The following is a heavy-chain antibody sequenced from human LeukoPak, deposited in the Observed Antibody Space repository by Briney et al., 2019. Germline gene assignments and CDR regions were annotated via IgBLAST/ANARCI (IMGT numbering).Heavy chain of an antibody. D-gene: IGHD3-22*01. Sequence: ASVKVSCKASGYTVTGYYMHWVRQAPGQRLEWMGWINPNSGGTNYAQKFQGRVTMTRDTSISTAYMELSRLRAEDTALYYCAKDGASGGYYDSSGYYDFDYWGQGTLVTVSS. J-gene: IGHJ4*02. CDR2: INPNSGGT. V-gene: IGHV1-2*02. CDR3: AKDGASGGYYDSSGYYDFDY. CDR1: GYTVTGYY.